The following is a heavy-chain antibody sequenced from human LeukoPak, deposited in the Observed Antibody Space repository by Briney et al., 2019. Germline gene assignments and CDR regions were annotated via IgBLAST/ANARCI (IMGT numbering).Heavy chain of an antibody. Sequence: GGSLRLSCAASGFTFSSYDMSWVRQAPGKGLEWVAAISGSGGSTYYADSVKGRFTISRDNSKNTLYLQMNSLRAEDTAVYYCAKGVGFGELLPTYFDYWGQGTLVTVSS. CDR3: AKGVGFGELLPTYFDY. D-gene: IGHD3-10*01. J-gene: IGHJ4*02. CDR1: GFTFSSYD. V-gene: IGHV3-23*01. CDR2: ISGSGGST.